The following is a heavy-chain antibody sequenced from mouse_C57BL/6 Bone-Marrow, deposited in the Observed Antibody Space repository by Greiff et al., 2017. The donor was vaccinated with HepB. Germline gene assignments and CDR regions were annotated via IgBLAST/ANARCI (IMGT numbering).Heavy chain of an antibody. CDR3: AVYYDYDGAPFAY. V-gene: IGHV1-18*01. J-gene: IGHJ3*01. D-gene: IGHD2-4*01. CDR1: GYTFTDYN. CDR2: INPNNGGT. Sequence: EVQLQQSGPELVKPGASVKIPCKASGYTFTDYNMDWVKQSHGKSLEWIGDINPNNGGTNYNQKFKGKATLTVDKSSSTAYMELRSLTSEDTAVYYCAVYYDYDGAPFAYWGQGTLVTVSA.